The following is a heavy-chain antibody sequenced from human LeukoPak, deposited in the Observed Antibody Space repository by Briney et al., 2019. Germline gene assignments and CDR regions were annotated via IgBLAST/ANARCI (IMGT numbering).Heavy chain of an antibody. Sequence: SETLSLTCTVSGYSISSGYYWGWIRQPPEKGLEWIGNIYHSASTYYNPCLKSRVTISVDTSKNQFSLNLRSVTAADTALYYCARANGERGYSGYDYAFDYWGQGTLVTVSS. CDR3: ARANGERGYSGYDYAFDY. V-gene: IGHV4-38-2*02. J-gene: IGHJ4*02. CDR1: GYSISSGYY. CDR2: IYHSAST. D-gene: IGHD5-12*01.